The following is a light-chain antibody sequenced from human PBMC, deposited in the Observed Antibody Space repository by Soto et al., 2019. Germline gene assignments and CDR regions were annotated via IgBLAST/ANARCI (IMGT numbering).Light chain of an antibody. CDR3: QQRSHWPRT. V-gene: IGKV3-11*01. Sequence: EIVLTQSPATLSSSPLERXTLXRRSSQSVSKYLAWYQQKPGQAPRLLIYDASNRATGIPARFSGSGSGTDFTLTISSLEPADFAVYYCQQRSHWPRTFGQGTKVDI. CDR1: QSVSKY. CDR2: DAS. J-gene: IGKJ1*01.